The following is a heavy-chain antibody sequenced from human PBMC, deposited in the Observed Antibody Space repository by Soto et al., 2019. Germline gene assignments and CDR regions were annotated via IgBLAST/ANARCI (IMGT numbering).Heavy chain of an antibody. CDR2: ISAYNGNT. V-gene: IGHV1-18*04. J-gene: IGHJ5*02. D-gene: IGHD6-6*01. CDR3: ARCRNKDSSSCLAYKWFDP. CDR1: GYTFTSYG. Sequence: ASGKVSCKASGYTFTSYGISWVREAPGQGLEWMGWISAYNGNTNYAQKLQGRVTMTTDTSTSTAYMELRSLRSDDTAVYYCARCRNKDSSSCLAYKWFDPWGQGTLVTVSS.